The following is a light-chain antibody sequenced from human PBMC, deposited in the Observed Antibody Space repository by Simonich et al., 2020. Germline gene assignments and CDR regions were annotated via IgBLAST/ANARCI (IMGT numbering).Light chain of an antibody. J-gene: IGKJ5*01. CDR2: EVS. CDR1: QSLLHSDGKTY. V-gene: IGKV2D-29*02. CDR3: MQSIQLPIT. Sequence: DIVMTQTPLSLSVTPGQPASISCKSSQSLLHSDGKTYLYWYLQKPGQSPQLVIYEVSNRFSGVPDRFSGSGSGTDFTLKISRVEAEDVGVYYCMQSIQLPITFGQGTRLEIK.